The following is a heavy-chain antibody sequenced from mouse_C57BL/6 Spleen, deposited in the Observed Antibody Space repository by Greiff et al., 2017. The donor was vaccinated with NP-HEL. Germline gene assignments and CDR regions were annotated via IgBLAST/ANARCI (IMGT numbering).Heavy chain of an antibody. V-gene: IGHV10-3*01. CDR3: VKGDYSYAMDY. D-gene: IGHD1-1*01. Sequence: EVQLVESGGGLVQPKGSLKLSCAASGFTFNTYAMHWVRQAPGRGLEWVARIRSKSSNYATYYADSVKDRFTISRADSQSMLYLQMNTLKTEDTALYYCVKGDYSYAMDYWGQGTSVTVSS. CDR1: GFTFNTYA. J-gene: IGHJ4*01. CDR2: IRSKSSNYAT.